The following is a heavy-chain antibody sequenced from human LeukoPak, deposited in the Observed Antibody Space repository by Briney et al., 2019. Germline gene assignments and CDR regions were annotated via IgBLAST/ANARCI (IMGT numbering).Heavy chain of an antibody. V-gene: IGHV1-69*05. D-gene: IGHD2-15*01. CDR2: IIPIFGTA. J-gene: IGHJ6*03. Sequence: SVKVSCKASGGTFSSYAISWVRQAPGQGLEWMGGIIPIFGTANYAQKFQGRVTITTDESTSTAYMELSSLRSEDTAVYYCAKDSGGSCYSCYYYMDVWGKGTTVTVSS. CDR3: AKDSGGSCYSCYYYMDV. CDR1: GGTFSSYA.